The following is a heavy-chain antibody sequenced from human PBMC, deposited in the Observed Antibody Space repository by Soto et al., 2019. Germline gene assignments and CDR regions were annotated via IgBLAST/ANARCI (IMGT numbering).Heavy chain of an antibody. CDR1: AFTFSDYY. CDR3: VIGGVKGTTSRGQVYN. CDR2: ISSSSDST. J-gene: IGHJ4*02. Sequence: QVQVVESGGGLVKPGGSLRLSCADSAFTFSDYYLSWIRQAPGKGLEWVSFISSSSDSTKYADSVKGRFTISRDNAKNSLYLQLNSLRAEDTAVYYCVIGGVKGTTSRGQVYNWGQGTLVTVSS. V-gene: IGHV3-11*06. D-gene: IGHD1-7*01.